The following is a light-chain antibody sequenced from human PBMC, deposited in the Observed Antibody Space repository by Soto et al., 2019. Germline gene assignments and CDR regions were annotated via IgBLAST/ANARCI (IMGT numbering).Light chain of an antibody. V-gene: IGKV1-6*01. Sequence: AIQMTQSPSSLSASVRVRVMITCRSSQYIKNDLGWFQHKPWSAPKLLISEASNLRSGVPSRFSGSGYGTDFTLFIRGMQPKDFAVFYCQKYGNSPIDFGQGTRL. J-gene: IGKJ5*01. CDR1: QYIKND. CDR3: QKYGNSPID. CDR2: EAS.